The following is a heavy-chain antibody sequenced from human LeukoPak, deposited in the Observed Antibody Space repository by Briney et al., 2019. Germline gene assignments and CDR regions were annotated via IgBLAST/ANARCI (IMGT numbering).Heavy chain of an antibody. CDR2: IWYDGXNK. D-gene: IGHD3-10*01. Sequence: WVRQAPGKGLEWVAVIWYDGXNKYYADSVKGRFTISRGNSKNTLYLQMNSLRAEDTAVYYCARDPANYYGSGSYYNSEKNFDYWGQGTLVTVSS. V-gene: IGHV3-33*01. CDR3: ARDPANYYGSGSYYNSEKNFDY. J-gene: IGHJ4*02.